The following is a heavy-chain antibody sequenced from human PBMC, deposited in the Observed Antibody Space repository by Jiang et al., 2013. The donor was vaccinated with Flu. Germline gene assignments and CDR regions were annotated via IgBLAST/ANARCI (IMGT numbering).Heavy chain of an antibody. CDR3: ARGYYDSSGYSNPFDL. D-gene: IGHD3-22*01. CDR1: GGSINSPY. V-gene: IGHV4-59*11. Sequence: PGLVKPSETLSLTCTVSGGSINSPYWSWIRQPPGKGLEWIGYISYSGTTNYNPSLKSRVTISIDTSKNQFSLKLTSVTTADTAFYYCARGYYDSSGYSNPFDLWGQG. J-gene: IGHJ4*02. CDR2: ISYSGTT.